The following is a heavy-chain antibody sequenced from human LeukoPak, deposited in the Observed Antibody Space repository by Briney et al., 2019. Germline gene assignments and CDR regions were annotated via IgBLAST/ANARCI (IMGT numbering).Heavy chain of an antibody. J-gene: IGHJ6*03. CDR3: ARVFFLGRARSGTYFVDYDHYYMDG. CDR2: INHSGST. V-gene: IGHV4-34*01. CDR1: GGSFSGYH. D-gene: IGHD3-10*01. Sequence: SETLSLTCAVYGGSFSGYHWSWIRQALGKGLEWIGEINHSGSTNYNPSLESRVTISVDTSKNQFSLNLNSVTAADTAVYYCARVFFLGRARSGTYFVDYDHYYMDGWGKGATVTVSS.